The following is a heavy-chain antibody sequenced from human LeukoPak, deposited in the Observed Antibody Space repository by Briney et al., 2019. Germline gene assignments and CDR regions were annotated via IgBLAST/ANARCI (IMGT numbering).Heavy chain of an antibody. CDR3: ARVGLEDGLRFDY. D-gene: IGHD1-1*01. J-gene: IGHJ4*02. V-gene: IGHV1-69*13. CDR2: IIANVGTP. CDR1: GGSFSSNT. Sequence: SVKVSCKASGGSFSSNTLSWVRQAPGQGLEWMGGIIANVGTPSYAQKFQGRVTITADGSTSTAYMELSSLRSEDTAVYYCARVGLEDGLRFDYWGQGTLVTVSS.